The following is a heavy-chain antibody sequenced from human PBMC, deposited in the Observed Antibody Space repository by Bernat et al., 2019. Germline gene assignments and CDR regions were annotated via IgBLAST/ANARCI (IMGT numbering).Heavy chain of an antibody. CDR2: IIPILGIA. V-gene: IGHV1-69*02. CDR1: GGTFSSYT. Sequence: QVQLVQSGAEVKKPGSSVKVSCKASGGTFSSYTISWVRQAPGQGLEWMGRIIPILGIANDAQKFQVTVTITADKSTRTAYMELSSLRSEDTAVYYCARAPSYYYMDVWGKGTTVTVSS. CDR3: ARAPSYYYMDV. J-gene: IGHJ6*03.